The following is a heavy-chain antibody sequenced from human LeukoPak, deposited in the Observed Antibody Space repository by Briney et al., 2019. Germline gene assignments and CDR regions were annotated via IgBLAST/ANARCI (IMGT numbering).Heavy chain of an antibody. J-gene: IGHJ3*02. V-gene: IGHV4-61*02. Sequence: SETLSLTCTVSGGSISSGSYYWSWIRQPAGKGLEWIGRIYTSGSTNYNPSLKSRVTISVDTSKNQFSLKLSSVTAADTAVYYCATRRDGYKLDAFDIWGQGTMVTVSS. D-gene: IGHD5-24*01. CDR2: IYTSGST. CDR1: GGSISSGSYY. CDR3: ATRRDGYKLDAFDI.